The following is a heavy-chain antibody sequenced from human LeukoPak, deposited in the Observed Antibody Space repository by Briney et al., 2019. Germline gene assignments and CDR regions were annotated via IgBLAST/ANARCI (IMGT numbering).Heavy chain of an antibody. V-gene: IGHV3-21*01. CDR2: ISSSSSYI. D-gene: IGHD3-22*01. CDR3: ARDSSYYDSSGYYYRGYAFDI. CDR1: GFTFSSYS. Sequence: GGSLRLSCAASGFTFSSYSMNWVRQAPGKGLEWVSSISSSSSYIYYADSVKGRFTIYRDNAKNSLYLQMNSLRDEDTAVYYCARDSSYYDSSGYYYRGYAFDIWGQGTMVTVSS. J-gene: IGHJ3*02.